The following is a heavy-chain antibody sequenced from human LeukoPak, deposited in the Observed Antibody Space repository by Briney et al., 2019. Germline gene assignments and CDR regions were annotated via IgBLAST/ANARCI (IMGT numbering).Heavy chain of an antibody. V-gene: IGHV4-4*07. Sequence: SETLSLTCTVSGGSIRSYYWSWIRQPAGKGLEWIGRFYTSGSTNYNPSLKSRVTISVDTSKNQFSLKLSSVTAADTAVYYCARAGDIVVVRYYYMDVWGKGTTVTISS. J-gene: IGHJ6*03. CDR2: FYTSGST. CDR3: ARAGDIVVVRYYYMDV. CDR1: GGSIRSYY. D-gene: IGHD2-2*01.